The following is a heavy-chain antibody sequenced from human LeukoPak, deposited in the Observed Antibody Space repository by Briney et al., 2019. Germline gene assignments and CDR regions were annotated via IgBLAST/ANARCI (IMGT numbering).Heavy chain of an antibody. CDR3: ARQVGHWLTH. J-gene: IGHJ4*02. CDR2: IYPGDSEV. Sequence: GESLKISCKGSGYSFSTYWISWVRQMPGKGLECMGIIYPGDSEVRYSPSFQGQVTISADKSISTAYLQWSSLKASDGAMYYCARQVGHWLTHWGQGTLVTVSS. V-gene: IGHV5-51*01. D-gene: IGHD6-19*01. CDR1: GYSFSTYW.